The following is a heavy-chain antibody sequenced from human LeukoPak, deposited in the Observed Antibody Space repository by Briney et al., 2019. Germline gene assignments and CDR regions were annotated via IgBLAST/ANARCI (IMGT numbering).Heavy chain of an antibody. CDR1: GYSFTTYG. J-gene: IGHJ5*02. V-gene: IGHV1-18*01. CDR3: AREGKFYDILSGYSSAANWFDP. Sequence: ASVTLSCKASGYSFTTYGISWVREAPGRGIEWMGWISAYNGKTNYGKKFQGRVTMTTDTSTGTAYMELRSLSSDDTAMYYCAREGKFYDILSGYSSAANWFDPWGQGTLVTVSS. CDR2: ISAYNGKT. D-gene: IGHD3-9*01.